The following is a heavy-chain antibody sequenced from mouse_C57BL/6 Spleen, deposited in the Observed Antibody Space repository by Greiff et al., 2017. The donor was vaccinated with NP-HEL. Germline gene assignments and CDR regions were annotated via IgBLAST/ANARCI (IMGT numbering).Heavy chain of an antibody. CDR2: IDPEDGDT. CDR3: TTKCYYGSSLYYAMDY. J-gene: IGHJ4*01. Sequence: EVQLQQSGAELVRPGASVKLSCTASGFNIKDYYMHWVKQRPEQGLEWIGRIDPEDGDTEYAPKFQGKATMTADTSSNTAYLQLSSLTSEDTAVYYCTTKCYYGSSLYYAMDYWGQGTSVTVSS. D-gene: IGHD1-1*01. V-gene: IGHV14-1*01. CDR1: GFNIKDYY.